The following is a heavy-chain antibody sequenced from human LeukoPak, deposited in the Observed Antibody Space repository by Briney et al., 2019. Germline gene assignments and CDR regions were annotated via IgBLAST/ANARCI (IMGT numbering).Heavy chain of an antibody. CDR3: AKDGPPTVTRGSFDY. D-gene: IGHD4-11*01. V-gene: IGHV3-30*18. Sequence: PGRSLRLSCAASGFTFSSYGLHWVRQAPGKGLGWVAVVLSDGSSNYYANSVKGRFTISRDNSKNTLYLQMNSLRAEDTAVYYCAKDGPPTVTRGSFDYWGQGTLVTVSS. CDR1: GFTFSSYG. J-gene: IGHJ4*02. CDR2: VLSDGSSN.